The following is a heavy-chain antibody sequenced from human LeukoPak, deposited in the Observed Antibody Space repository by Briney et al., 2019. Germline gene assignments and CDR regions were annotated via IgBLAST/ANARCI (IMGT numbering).Heavy chain of an antibody. Sequence: GGSLRLSCAASGFTFSSYGMHWVRQAPGKGLEWVAVISYDGSNKYYADSVKGRFTISRDNSKNTLYLQMNSLRAEDTAVYYCARPPVVGATVCYFDYWGQGTLVTVSS. CDR2: ISYDGSNK. CDR1: GFTFSSYG. J-gene: IGHJ4*02. V-gene: IGHV3-30*03. CDR3: ARPPVVGATVCYFDY. D-gene: IGHD1-26*01.